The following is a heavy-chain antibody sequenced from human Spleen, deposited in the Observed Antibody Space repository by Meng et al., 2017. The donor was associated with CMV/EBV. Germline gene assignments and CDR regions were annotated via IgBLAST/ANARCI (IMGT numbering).Heavy chain of an antibody. J-gene: IGHJ5*02. Sequence: CKASGYTFTSYYMHWVRQAPGQGLEWMGIINPSGGSTSYAQKFQGRVTMTRDTSTSTVYMALSSLRSEDTAVYYCVYSSSWYGGWFDPWGQGTLVTVSS. CDR1: GYTFTSYY. CDR3: VYSSSWYGGWFDP. CDR2: INPSGGST. D-gene: IGHD6-13*01. V-gene: IGHV1-46*01.